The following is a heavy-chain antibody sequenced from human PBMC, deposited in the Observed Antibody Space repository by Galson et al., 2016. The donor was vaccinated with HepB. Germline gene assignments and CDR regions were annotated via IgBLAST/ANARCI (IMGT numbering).Heavy chain of an antibody. CDR1: GFTFDDYG. V-gene: IGHV3-20*01. CDR2: INWSGDST. CDR3: ARGLVGSGMDV. J-gene: IGHJ6*02. D-gene: IGHD3-10*01. Sequence: SLRLSSAVSGFTFDDYGMTWVRQAPGKGLEWVSGINWSGDSTAYADSVKGRFTMYRDDARNSLYLQMSSLRVEDTALYQCARGLVGSGMDVWGQGTTVTVSS.